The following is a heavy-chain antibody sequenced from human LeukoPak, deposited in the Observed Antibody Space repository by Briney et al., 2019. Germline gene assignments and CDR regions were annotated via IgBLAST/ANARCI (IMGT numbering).Heavy chain of an antibody. Sequence: ASVKVPFKASGYTFTCYYMHWVRPAPGQGLEWMGWINPNSGGTNYAQKFQGRVTMTRDTSISTAYMELSRLRSDDTAVYYCARGRNYYDSSGRLDYWGQGTLVTVSS. V-gene: IGHV1-2*02. CDR3: ARGRNYYDSSGRLDY. D-gene: IGHD3-22*01. CDR1: GYTFTCYY. J-gene: IGHJ4*02. CDR2: INPNSGGT.